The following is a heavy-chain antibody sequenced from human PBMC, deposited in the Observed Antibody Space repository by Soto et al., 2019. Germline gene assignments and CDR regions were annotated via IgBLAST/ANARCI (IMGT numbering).Heavy chain of an antibody. CDR2: ISSSSSTI. J-gene: IGHJ4*02. V-gene: IGHV3-48*02. CDR1: GFTFSSYS. Sequence: GGSLRLSCAASGFTFSSYSMNWVRQAPGKGLEWVSYISSSSSTIYYADSVKGRFTISRDNAKNSLYLQMNSLRDEDTAVYYCASTYYYDSSGYYLDFWGQGTLVTVSS. D-gene: IGHD3-22*01. CDR3: ASTYYYDSSGYYLDF.